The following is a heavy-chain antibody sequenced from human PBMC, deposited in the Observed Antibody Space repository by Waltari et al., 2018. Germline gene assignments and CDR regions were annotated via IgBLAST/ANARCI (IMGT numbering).Heavy chain of an antibody. CDR2: IYYSGST. D-gene: IGHD3-16*02. J-gene: IGHJ6*02. V-gene: IGHV4-4*02. CDR3: ARDDYIWGSYRLYGMDV. Sequence: QVQLQESGPGLVKPSGTLSLTCAVSGGSISSSNWWSWVRQPPGKGREWIGEIYYSGSTNYNPSLKGRVTISVDKSKNQFSLKLSSVTAADTAVYYCARDDYIWGSYRLYGMDVWGQGTTVTVSS. CDR1: GGSISSSNW.